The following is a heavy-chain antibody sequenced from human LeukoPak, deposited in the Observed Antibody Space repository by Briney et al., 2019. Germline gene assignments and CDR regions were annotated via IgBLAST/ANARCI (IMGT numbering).Heavy chain of an antibody. Sequence: GGSLRLSCAASGFTFSSYSMNWVRQAPGKGLEWVSSISSSSSYIYYADSVKGRFTISRDNAKNSLYLQMNNVRAENTAVYYCARDRVACGVVACWENYYGMDVWGQGTTVTVSS. V-gene: IGHV3-21*01. D-gene: IGHD2-21*01. CDR2: ISSSSSYI. CDR1: GFTFSSYS. J-gene: IGHJ6*02. CDR3: ARDRVACGVVACWENYYGMDV.